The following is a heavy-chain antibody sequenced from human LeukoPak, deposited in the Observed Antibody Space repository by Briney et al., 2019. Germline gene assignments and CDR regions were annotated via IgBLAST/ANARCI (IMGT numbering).Heavy chain of an antibody. J-gene: IGHJ5*02. D-gene: IGHD2-2*01. CDR2: IWYDGSNK. Sequence: GGSLRLSCAASGFTFSSYGMHWVRQDPGKGLEWVAVIWYDGSNKYYADSVKGRFTISRDNSKNTLYLQMNSLRAEDTAVYYCARVGVPAANFNWFDPWGQGTLVTVSS. CDR1: GFTFSSYG. V-gene: IGHV3-33*01. CDR3: ARVGVPAANFNWFDP.